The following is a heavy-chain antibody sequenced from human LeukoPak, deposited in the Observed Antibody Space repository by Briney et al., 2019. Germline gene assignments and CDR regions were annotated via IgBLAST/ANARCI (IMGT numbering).Heavy chain of an antibody. Sequence: GGSLRLSCAASGFTFDDYGMSWVRQAPGKGLEWVSYISSSGSTIYYADSVKGRFTISRDNAKNSLYLQMNSLRAEDTAVYYCARRTYYYDSSGYYVWDYFDYWGQGTLVTVSS. V-gene: IGHV3-48*03. CDR3: ARRTYYYDSSGYYVWDYFDY. J-gene: IGHJ4*02. D-gene: IGHD3-22*01. CDR2: ISSSGSTI. CDR1: GFTFDDYG.